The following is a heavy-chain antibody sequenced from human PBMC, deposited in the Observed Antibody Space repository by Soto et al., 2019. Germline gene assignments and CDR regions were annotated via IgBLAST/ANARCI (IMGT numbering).Heavy chain of an antibody. CDR1: GFTFSSYA. J-gene: IGHJ4*02. V-gene: IGHV3-30-3*01. Sequence: LRLSCAASGFTFSSYAMHWVRQAPGKGLEWVAVISYDGSNKYYADSVKGRFTISRDNSKNTLYLQMNSLRAEDTAVYYCARTERDILTGYYLYFDYWGQGTLVTVSS. D-gene: IGHD3-9*01. CDR3: ARTERDILTGYYLYFDY. CDR2: ISYDGSNK.